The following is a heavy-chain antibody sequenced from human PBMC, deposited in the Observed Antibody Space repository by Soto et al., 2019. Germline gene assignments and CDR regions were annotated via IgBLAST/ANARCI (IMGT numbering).Heavy chain of an antibody. CDR2: INHSGST. D-gene: IGHD3-22*01. Sequence: SETLSLTCTVSGGSISSYYWSWIRQPPGKGLEWIGEINHSGSTNYNPSLKSRVTISVDTSKNQFSLKLSSVTAADTAVYYCARAAGGTMIVVVPPRGWFDPWGQGTLVTVSS. CDR3: ARAAGGTMIVVVPPRGWFDP. CDR1: GGSISSYY. V-gene: IGHV4-34*01. J-gene: IGHJ5*02.